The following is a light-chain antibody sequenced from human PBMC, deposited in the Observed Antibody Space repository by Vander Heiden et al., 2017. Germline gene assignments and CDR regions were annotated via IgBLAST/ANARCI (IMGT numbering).Light chain of an antibody. Sequence: SYVLTQPPSVSVAPGQTARITCGGNKIGSKSVHWYQQKPGQAPVLVVYDDSDRPSGIPERFSGSNSGNTATLTISRVEAGDEADYYCQVWDSSSDSGVFGGGTKLTVL. V-gene: IGLV3-21*02. CDR3: QVWDSSSDSGV. CDR1: KIGSKS. J-gene: IGLJ2*01. CDR2: DDS.